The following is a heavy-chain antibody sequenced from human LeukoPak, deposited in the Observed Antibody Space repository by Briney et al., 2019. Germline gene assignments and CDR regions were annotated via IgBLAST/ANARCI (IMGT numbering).Heavy chain of an antibody. Sequence: GGSLRLSCAASGFTFSSYSMNWVRQAPGKGLEWVSSISSSSSYIYYADSVKGRFTISRDNAKNSLYLQMSSLRAEDTAVYYCARERRIRGVASYYFDYWGQGTLVTVSS. V-gene: IGHV3-21*01. CDR1: GFTFSSYS. D-gene: IGHD3-10*01. CDR3: ARERRIRGVASYYFDY. CDR2: ISSSSSYI. J-gene: IGHJ4*02.